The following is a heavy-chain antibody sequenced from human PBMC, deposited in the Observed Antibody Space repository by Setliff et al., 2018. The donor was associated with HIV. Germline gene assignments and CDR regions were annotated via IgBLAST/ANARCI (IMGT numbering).Heavy chain of an antibody. D-gene: IGHD1-1*01. V-gene: IGHV3-23*01. CDR3: ANRLRGYNKWYYFDY. CDR1: GFTFYSYA. CDR2: MSGSTGDT. J-gene: IGHJ4*02. Sequence: GGSLRLSCAASGFTFYSYAMSWVRQAPGKGLEWVATMSGSTGDTYYADSVKGRFTISRDNSKNTLSLQMNSLGAEDTAVYYCANRLRGYNKWYYFDYWGQGTQVTVSS.